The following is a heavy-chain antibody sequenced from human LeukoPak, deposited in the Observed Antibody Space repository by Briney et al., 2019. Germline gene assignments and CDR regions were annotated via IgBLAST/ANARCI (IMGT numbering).Heavy chain of an antibody. D-gene: IGHD2-21*01. V-gene: IGHV3-23*01. Sequence: GGSLRLSCVASGFSFGNYAMSWVRQAPGKGLQWVSQISGTGGATWYAGFARDRFTISRDNSKKALYLQMSGLRVEDTAMYYCVKDPRDTYGTNWFVSWGQGTLLIVSS. J-gene: IGHJ5*01. CDR1: GFSFGNYA. CDR2: ISGTGGAT. CDR3: VKDPRDTYGTNWFVS.